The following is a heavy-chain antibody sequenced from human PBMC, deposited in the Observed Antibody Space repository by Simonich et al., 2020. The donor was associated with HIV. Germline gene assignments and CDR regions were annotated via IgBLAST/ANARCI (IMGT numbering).Heavy chain of an antibody. CDR3: ARGPDHGGFDI. J-gene: IGHJ3*02. CDR2: INPNSGGT. D-gene: IGHD3-3*01. Sequence: QVQLVQSGAEVKKPGASVKVSCKTSGYTFTGHYMHWVRQAPGQGLEWMGWINPNSGGTNYAQSFQGRVTMTRDTSISTAYMELSRLTSDDTAVYYCARGPDHGGFDIWGQGTKVTVSS. V-gene: IGHV1-2*02. CDR1: GYTFTGHY.